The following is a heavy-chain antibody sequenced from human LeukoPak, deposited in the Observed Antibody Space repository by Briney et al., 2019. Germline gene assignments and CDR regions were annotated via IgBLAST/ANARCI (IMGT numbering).Heavy chain of an antibody. J-gene: IGHJ4*02. D-gene: IGHD3-10*01. CDR1: GFTFRNYV. CDR3: AREGYYGSGSPLSLYVDC. CDR2: TSSDLNEK. Sequence: GGSLRLSCAASGFTFRNYVIHWVRQAPGKGLEWGAVTSSDLNEKLYADSVKGRFTIPRDNSRSTLYLQMNSLRPEDTAIYYCAREGYYGSGSPLSLYVDCWGQGTLVTVSS. V-gene: IGHV3-30-3*01.